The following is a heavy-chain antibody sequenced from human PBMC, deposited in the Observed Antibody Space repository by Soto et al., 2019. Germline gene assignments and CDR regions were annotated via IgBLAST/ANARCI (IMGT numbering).Heavy chain of an antibody. CDR3: ARGKEYYYDSSGPNYFDY. V-gene: IGHV4-30-2*01. CDR2: IYHSGST. D-gene: IGHD3-22*01. CDR1: GGSISSGGYS. Sequence: SETLSLTCAVSGGSISSGGYSWSWIRQPPGKGLEWIGYIYHSGSTYYNPSLKSRVTISVDRSKNQFSLKLSSVTAADTAVYYCARGKEYYYDSSGPNYFDYWGQGTLVPVSP. J-gene: IGHJ4*02.